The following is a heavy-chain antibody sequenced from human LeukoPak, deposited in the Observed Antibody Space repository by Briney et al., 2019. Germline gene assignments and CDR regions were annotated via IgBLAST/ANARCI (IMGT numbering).Heavy chain of an antibody. D-gene: IGHD6-13*01. CDR2: IIPIFGTA. V-gene: IGHV1-69*05. CDR3: AREGEAAAGTESPTINWFDP. Sequence: ASVKVSCKASGGTFSSYAISWVRQAPGQGLEWMGRIIPIFGTANYAQKFQGRVTITTDESTSTAYMELSSLRPEDTAVYYCAREGEAAAGTESPTINWFDPWGQGTLVTVSS. J-gene: IGHJ5*02. CDR1: GGTFSSYA.